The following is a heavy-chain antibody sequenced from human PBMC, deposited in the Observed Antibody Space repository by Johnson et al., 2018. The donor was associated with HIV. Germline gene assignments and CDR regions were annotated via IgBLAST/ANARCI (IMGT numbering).Heavy chain of an antibody. J-gene: IGHJ3*02. Sequence: QVQLVESGGGLVKPGGSLRLSCAASGFTFSDYYMSWIRQTPGKGLEWVSYISSSGTTVYSADSVKGRFSISRDNAKHSLYLQMNSLRAEDTALYYCAKDLHPAGQWLAFDIWGQGTMLTVSS. CDR2: ISSSGTTV. D-gene: IGHD6-19*01. CDR3: AKDLHPAGQWLAFDI. V-gene: IGHV3-11*04. CDR1: GFTFSDYY.